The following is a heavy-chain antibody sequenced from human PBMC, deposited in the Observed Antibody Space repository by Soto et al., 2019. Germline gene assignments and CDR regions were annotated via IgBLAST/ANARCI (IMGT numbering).Heavy chain of an antibody. Sequence: QVQLQESGPGLVKPSETLSLTCTVSGGSVSSGSYYWSWIRQPPGKGLEWIGYIYYSGSTNYNPTLKSRVTISGDTSKNQFSLKLSSVTAADTAVYYCAREGAAGRYYYGMDVWGQGTTVTVSS. V-gene: IGHV4-61*01. CDR2: IYYSGST. CDR3: AREGAAGRYYYGMDV. J-gene: IGHJ6*02. CDR1: GGSVSSGSYY. D-gene: IGHD6-13*01.